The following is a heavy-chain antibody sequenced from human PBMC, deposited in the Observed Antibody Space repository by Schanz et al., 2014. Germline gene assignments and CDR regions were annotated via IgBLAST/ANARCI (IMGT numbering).Heavy chain of an antibody. CDR1: GYTFTSSG. J-gene: IGHJ6*01. CDR2: INPDSGDT. Sequence: GYTFTSSGISWVRQAPGQGLEWSGWINPDSGDTNYAQKFQGWVTMTRDTSISTAYMELTRLTFDDTAVYYCARDGNTDVRVGATTKDV. D-gene: IGHD1-7*01. V-gene: IGHV1-2*04. CDR3: ARDGNTDVRVGATTKDV.